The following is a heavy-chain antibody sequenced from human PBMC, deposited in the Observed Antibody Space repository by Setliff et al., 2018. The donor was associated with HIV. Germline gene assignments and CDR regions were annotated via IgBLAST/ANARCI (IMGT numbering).Heavy chain of an antibody. CDR3: ARAYGFSSSSHYYYYYMDV. V-gene: IGHV5-51*01. CDR2: IYPGDSNT. D-gene: IGHD6-6*01. CDR1: GYSFISYW. Sequence: GESLKISCKGSGYSFISYWIGWVRQMPGKGLEWMGIIYPGDSNTKYSPSFQGHVTISVDTSKNHFSLRLSSVTAADTAVYYCARAYGFSSSSHYYYYYMDVWGKGTTVTVS. J-gene: IGHJ6*03.